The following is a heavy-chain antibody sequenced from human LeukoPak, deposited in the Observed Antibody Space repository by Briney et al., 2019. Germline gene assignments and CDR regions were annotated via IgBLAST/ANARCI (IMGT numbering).Heavy chain of an antibody. V-gene: IGHV3-30*03. CDR3: PRGAYFTSWYCDY. D-gene: IGHD2-2*01. CDR2: ISSDGKNQ. CDR1: GFTFDDYA. J-gene: IGHJ4*02. Sequence: GGSLRLSCAASGFTFDDYAMHWVRQAPGKGLEWVAVISSDGKNQYYADSVKGRFTISRDNSKNTVYLQMNSLKSEDTAIYYCPRGAYFTSWYCDYWGQGTLVTVSS.